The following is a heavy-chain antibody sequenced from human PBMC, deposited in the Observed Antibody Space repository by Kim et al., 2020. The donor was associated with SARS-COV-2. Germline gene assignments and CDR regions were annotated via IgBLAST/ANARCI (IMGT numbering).Heavy chain of an antibody. D-gene: IGHD3-3*01. CDR2: INAGNGNT. J-gene: IGHJ6*02. Sequence: ASVKVSCKASGYTFTSYAMHWVRQAPGQRLEWMGWINAGNGNTKYSQKFQGRVTITRDTSASTAYMELSSLRSEDTAVYYCARDPQVLRFLEWLPRTDYGMDVWGQGTTVTVSS. CDR1: GYTFTSYA. V-gene: IGHV1-3*01. CDR3: ARDPQVLRFLEWLPRTDYGMDV.